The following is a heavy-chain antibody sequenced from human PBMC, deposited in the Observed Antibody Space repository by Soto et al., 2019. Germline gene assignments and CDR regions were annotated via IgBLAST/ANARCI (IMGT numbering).Heavy chain of an antibody. CDR3: ARGRGSGWRYYYYMDV. Sequence: SETLSLTCAVYGGSFSGYYWSWIRQPPGKGLEWIGEINHSGSTNYNPSLKSRVTISVDTSKNQFSLKLSSVTAADTAVYYCARGRGSGWRYYYYMDVWGKGTTVTVSS. J-gene: IGHJ6*03. CDR2: INHSGST. D-gene: IGHD6-19*01. V-gene: IGHV4-34*01. CDR1: GGSFSGYY.